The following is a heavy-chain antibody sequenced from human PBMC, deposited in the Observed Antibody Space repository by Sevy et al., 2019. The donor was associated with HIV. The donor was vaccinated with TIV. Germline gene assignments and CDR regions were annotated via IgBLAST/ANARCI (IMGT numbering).Heavy chain of an antibody. CDR3: ARSTNSAALDY. CDR2: IKQDGGAQ. CDR1: GFTFSSYW. Sequence: GGSLRLSCAVSGFTFSSYWMSWVRQAPGKGLEWVANIKQDGGAQYYVDSVKGRFAISRDNAKNSSFLQMNSLRVEDTAVYYCARSTNSAALDYWGQGTPVTVSS. V-gene: IGHV3-7*01. J-gene: IGHJ4*02. D-gene: IGHD2-2*01.